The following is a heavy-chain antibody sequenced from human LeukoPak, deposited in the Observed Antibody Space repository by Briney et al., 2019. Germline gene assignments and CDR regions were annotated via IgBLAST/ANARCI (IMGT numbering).Heavy chain of an antibody. Sequence: SHTLSLTYTVSGGSISRYYWSWIRQPAGKGLEWIGRTYTSGSTNYNPSLKSRVTMSVDTSKNQFSLKLSSVTAADTAVYYCARDVGYENPNWFDPWGQGTLVTVSS. CDR1: GGSISRYY. CDR2: TYTSGST. CDR3: ARDVGYENPNWFDP. J-gene: IGHJ5*02. D-gene: IGHD5-12*01. V-gene: IGHV4-4*07.